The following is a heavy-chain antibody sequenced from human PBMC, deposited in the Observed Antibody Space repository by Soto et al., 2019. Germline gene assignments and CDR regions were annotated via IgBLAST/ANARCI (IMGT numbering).Heavy chain of an antibody. CDR1: GGTFSSYA. Sequence: QVQLVQSGAEVKKPGSSVKVSCKASGGTFSSYAISWVRQAPGQGLEWMGGIIPIFGTANYAQKFQGRVTITADESTSTAYMELRSLRSEDTAVYYCARDIRHLWVVTALGLYYYGMDVWGQGTTVTAS. CDR3: ARDIRHLWVVTALGLYYYGMDV. V-gene: IGHV1-69*01. J-gene: IGHJ6*02. D-gene: IGHD3-22*01. CDR2: IIPIFGTA.